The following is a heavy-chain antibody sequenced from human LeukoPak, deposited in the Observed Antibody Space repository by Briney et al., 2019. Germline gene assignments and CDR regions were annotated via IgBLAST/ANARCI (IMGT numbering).Heavy chain of an antibody. J-gene: IGHJ4*02. CDR1: GGSFSGYY. CDR2: INHSGST. D-gene: IGHD1-26*01. V-gene: IGHV4-34*01. Sequence: PSETLSLTCAVYGGSFSGYYWSWIRQPPGKGLEWIGEINHSGSTNYNPSLKSRLTISVDTSKNQFSLKLSSVTAADTAVYYCARGRDGSSYYFDYWGQGTLVTVSS. CDR3: ARGRDGSSYYFDY.